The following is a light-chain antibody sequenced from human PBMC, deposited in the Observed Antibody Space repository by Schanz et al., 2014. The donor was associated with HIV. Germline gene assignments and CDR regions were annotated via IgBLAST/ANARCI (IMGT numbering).Light chain of an antibody. CDR3: SLHMRRTTLDV. V-gene: IGLV1-47*01. CDR1: SSNIGSNY. CDR2: RNN. J-gene: IGLJ1*01. Sequence: QSVLTQPPSASGTPGQRVTISCSGSSSNIGSNYVYWYQQFPGTAPKLLIYRNNLRPSGVPDRFSGSKSGTSASLAITGLRAEDEADYYCSLHMRRTTLDVFGTGTKLTVL.